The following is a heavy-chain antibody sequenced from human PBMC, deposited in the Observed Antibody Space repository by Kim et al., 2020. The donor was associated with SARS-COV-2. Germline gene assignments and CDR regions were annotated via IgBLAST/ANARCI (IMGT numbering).Heavy chain of an antibody. V-gene: IGHV3-43*01. D-gene: IGHD3-10*01. CDR3: AKDMEFDAAAFDY. J-gene: IGHJ4*03. Sequence: YADSGKGRFTISRENTKNSLYLQMNSLRTENTALYYGAKDMEFDAAAFDYWGHGTLVTVSS.